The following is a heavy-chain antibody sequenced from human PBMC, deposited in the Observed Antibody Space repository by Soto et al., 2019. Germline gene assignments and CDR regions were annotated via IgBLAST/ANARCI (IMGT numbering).Heavy chain of an antibody. CDR3: ARGFRRGYCSSTSCYHFWFEP. Sequence: GASVKVSCKASGYTFTSYDINWVRQATGQGLEWMGWMNPNSGNTGYAQKFQGRVTMTRNTSISTAYMELSSLRSEDTAVYYCARGFRRGYCSSTSCYHFWFEPWGQGTLVTVSS. J-gene: IGHJ5*02. V-gene: IGHV1-8*01. CDR1: GYTFTSYD. D-gene: IGHD2-2*01. CDR2: MNPNSGNT.